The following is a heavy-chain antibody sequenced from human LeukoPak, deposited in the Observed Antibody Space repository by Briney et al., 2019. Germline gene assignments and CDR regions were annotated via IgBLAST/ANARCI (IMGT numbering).Heavy chain of an antibody. J-gene: IGHJ6*03. V-gene: IGHV4-59*11. Sequence: SETLSLTCTVSGGSISTHYWSWIRQFPGKGLELIGYIYSSGNTNYNPSLKSRVTISADTSKKQFSLKLTSVTAADTAVYYCARKDDYHFFMDVWAQGPRSPSP. CDR1: GGSISTHY. CDR2: IYSSGNT. CDR3: ARKDDYHFFMDV.